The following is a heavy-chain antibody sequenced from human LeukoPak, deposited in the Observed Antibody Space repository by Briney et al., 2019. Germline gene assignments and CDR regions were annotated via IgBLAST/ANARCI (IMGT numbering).Heavy chain of an antibody. Sequence: PETLSLTCAVYGGSFSGYYWSWIRQPPGKGLEWIGEINHSGSTNYNPSLKSRVTISVDTSKNQFSLKLSSVTAADTAVYYCARSPSYDYGNFDYWGHGTLVTVSS. V-gene: IGHV4-34*01. CDR1: GGSFSGYY. CDR2: INHSGST. CDR3: ARSPSYDYGNFDY. D-gene: IGHD4-17*01. J-gene: IGHJ4*01.